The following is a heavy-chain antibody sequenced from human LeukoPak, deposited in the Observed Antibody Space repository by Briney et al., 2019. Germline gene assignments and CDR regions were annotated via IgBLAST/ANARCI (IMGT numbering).Heavy chain of an antibody. V-gene: IGHV4-34*01. Sequence: SETLSLTCAVYGGSFSGYYWSWIRKPPGKGLEWIGEINHSESTNYNPSPKSRVTVSVDTSKNQFSLKLSSVTAADTAVYYCATRPDIAAAGPGWFDPWGQGTLVTVSS. J-gene: IGHJ5*02. CDR2: INHSEST. CDR1: GGSFSGYY. D-gene: IGHD6-13*01. CDR3: ATRPDIAAAGPGWFDP.